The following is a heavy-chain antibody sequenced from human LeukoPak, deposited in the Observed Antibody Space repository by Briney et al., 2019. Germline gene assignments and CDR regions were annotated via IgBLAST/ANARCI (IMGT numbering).Heavy chain of an antibody. D-gene: IGHD6-13*01. CDR2: ISSSSSYI. J-gene: IGHJ6*03. CDR1: GFTFSSYS. V-gene: IGHV3-21*01. CDR3: ARGRLKQQLVRGYYYYMDV. Sequence: PGGSLRLSCAASGFTFSSYSMNWVRQAPGKGLEWVSSISSSSSYIYYADSVKGRFTISRDNAKNSLYLQMNSLRAEDTVVYYCARGRLKQQLVRGYYYYMDVWGKGTTVTVSS.